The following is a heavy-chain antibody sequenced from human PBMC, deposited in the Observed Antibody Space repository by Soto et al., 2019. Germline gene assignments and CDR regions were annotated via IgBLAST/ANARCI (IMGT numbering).Heavy chain of an antibody. CDR2: ISNDGSRQ. V-gene: IGHV3-30*18. D-gene: IGHD1-26*01. J-gene: IGHJ4*02. Sequence: GGSLRLSCAASGFNFSTSGMDWVRQVPGKGLEWVAVISNDGSRQYYAESVKGRFTISRDNSKKIVYLQMNSLRAEDTAVYYCAKLERGAPVSYFDHWGQGILVTVSS. CDR3: AKLERGAPVSYFDH. CDR1: GFNFSTSG.